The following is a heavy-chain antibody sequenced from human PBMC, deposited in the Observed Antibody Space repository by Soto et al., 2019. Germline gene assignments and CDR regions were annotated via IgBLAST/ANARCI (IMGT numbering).Heavy chain of an antibody. D-gene: IGHD3-10*01. J-gene: IGHJ4*02. CDR3: ARDMDYYGSGSYYPDY. CDR2: IWYEGSNK. CDR1: GFTFSSYG. V-gene: IGHV3-33*01. Sequence: QVQLVESGGGVVQPGRSLRLSCAASGFTFSSYGMHWVHQAPGKGLERVAVIWYEGSNKYYADSVMGRFTISRDNSKNTLYLQMNSLRAEDTAVYYCARDMDYYGSGSYYPDYWGQGTLVTVSS.